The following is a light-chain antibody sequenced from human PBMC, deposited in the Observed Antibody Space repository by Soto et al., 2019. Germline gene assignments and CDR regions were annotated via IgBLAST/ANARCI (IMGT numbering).Light chain of an antibody. CDR3: QQRNNWPRVT. V-gene: IGKV3-11*01. CDR2: DAS. J-gene: IGKJ5*01. Sequence: EIVLTQSPATLSLSPGERATLSCRASQSVSSSLAWYQQKPGQAPRLLISDASNRATGIPARFSGSGSGTDFTLTISSLEPEDFAVYYCQQRNNWPRVTFGQGTRLEIK. CDR1: QSVSSS.